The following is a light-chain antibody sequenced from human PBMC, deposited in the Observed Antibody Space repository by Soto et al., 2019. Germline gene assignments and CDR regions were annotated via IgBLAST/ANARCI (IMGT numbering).Light chain of an antibody. Sequence: QPVLTQSPSASASLGASVKLTCTLSSGHSNNAVVWHQQQPEKGPRYLMKLNSDGSHTKGDGIPDRFSGSRSGTERYLTISSLQSEDEADYYCQTWGTDIHVVFGGGTQLTV. J-gene: IGLJ2*01. V-gene: IGLV4-69*01. CDR3: QTWGTDIHVV. CDR1: SGHSNNA. CDR2: LNSDGSH.